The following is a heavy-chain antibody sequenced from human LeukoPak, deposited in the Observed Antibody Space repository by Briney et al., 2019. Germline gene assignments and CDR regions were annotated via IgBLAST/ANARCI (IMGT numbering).Heavy chain of an antibody. V-gene: IGHV3-66*04. CDR2: IYSGGST. D-gene: IGHD1-26*01. CDR1: GFTVSSNY. Sequence: GGSLRLSCAASGFTVSSNYMSWVRQAPGKGLEWVSVIYSGGSTYYADSVKGRFTISRDNSKNTLNMHLRSLRADDTAVYYCAKHDGWELHDYCFDYWGQGTLVTASS. J-gene: IGHJ4*02. CDR3: AKHDGWELHDYCFDY.